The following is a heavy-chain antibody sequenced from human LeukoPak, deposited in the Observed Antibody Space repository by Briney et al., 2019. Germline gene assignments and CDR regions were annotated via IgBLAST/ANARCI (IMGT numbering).Heavy chain of an antibody. D-gene: IGHD3-3*01. J-gene: IGHJ4*02. CDR3: ARDSNDFWSGPYYFDY. V-gene: IGHV3-74*01. CDR2: INGDGSDP. CDR1: GFTFSTSW. Sequence: PGGSLRLSCEASGFTFSTSWMYWVRQAPGKGLEWVSRINGDGSDPSYADFVKGRFTISRDNAKNSLYLQMNSLRAEDTAVYYCARDSNDFWSGPYYFDYWGQGTLVTVSS.